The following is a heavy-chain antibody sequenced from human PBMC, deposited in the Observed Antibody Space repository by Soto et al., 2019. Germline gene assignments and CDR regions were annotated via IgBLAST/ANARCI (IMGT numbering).Heavy chain of an antibody. CDR1: SGSISVTNVF. Sequence: SETLSLTCTVSSGSISVTNVFWVWVRQPPGKGLEWIGNIDYSGTAYFSPSLATRVTFHVDTSKNQFSLTLYSVTAADTAVYYCARITGRHLDYWGQGILVTVSS. D-gene: IGHD1-20*01. CDR2: IDYSGTA. V-gene: IGHV4-39*01. CDR3: ARITGRHLDY. J-gene: IGHJ4*02.